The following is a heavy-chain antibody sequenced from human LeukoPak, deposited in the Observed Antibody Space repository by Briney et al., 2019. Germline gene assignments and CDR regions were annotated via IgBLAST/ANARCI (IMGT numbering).Heavy chain of an antibody. D-gene: IGHD3-9*01. J-gene: IGHJ4*02. CDR3: AGDLVMRY. V-gene: IGHV1-2*02. Sequence: GASVKVSCKASGYTFTSYGISWVRQAPGQGLEWMGWISAYSGGTNYAQKFQGRVTMTRDTSISTAYMELSRLRSDDTAVYYCAGDLVMRYWGQGTLVTVSS. CDR1: GYTFTSYG. CDR2: ISAYSGGT.